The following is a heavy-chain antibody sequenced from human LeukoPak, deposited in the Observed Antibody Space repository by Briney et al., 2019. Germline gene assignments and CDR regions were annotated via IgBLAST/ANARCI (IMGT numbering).Heavy chain of an antibody. CDR2: IKQDGSEK. CDR1: GFTFSDYY. D-gene: IGHD5-18*01. Sequence: GGSLRLSCAASGFTFSDYYMSWVRQAPGKGLEWVANIKQDGSEKYYVDSVKGRFTISRDNAKNSLYLQMNSLRAEDTAVYYCARVYSSYYYYYGMDVWGQGTTVTVSS. J-gene: IGHJ6*02. V-gene: IGHV3-7*01. CDR3: ARVYSSYYYYYGMDV.